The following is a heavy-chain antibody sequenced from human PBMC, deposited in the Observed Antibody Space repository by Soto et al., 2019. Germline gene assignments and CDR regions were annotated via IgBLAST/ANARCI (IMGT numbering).Heavy chain of an antibody. CDR3: AKNRGIAARLRVDY. J-gene: IGHJ4*02. Sequence: GGSLRLSCAASGFTFSSYAMRWVRQAPGKGLEWVSAISGSGGSTYYADSVKGRFPISRDNSKNTLYLQMDSLRAEDTAVYYCAKNRGIAARLRVDYWGQGTLVTVS. CDR1: GFTFSSYA. V-gene: IGHV3-23*01. D-gene: IGHD6-6*01. CDR2: ISGSGGST.